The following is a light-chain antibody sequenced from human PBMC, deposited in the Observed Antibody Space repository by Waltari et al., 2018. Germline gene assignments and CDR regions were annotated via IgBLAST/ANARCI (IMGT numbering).Light chain of an antibody. CDR1: QSVSKC. V-gene: IGKV3-20*01. J-gene: IGKJ1*01. CDR3: QNHERLPAT. Sequence: IVLTQSPGTLALSPGERATLPCRASQSVSKCLAWYQQRPGQAPRLLIYAASTRATGIPDRFSGSGFGTDFSLTISRLEPEDFAVYYCQNHERLPATFGQGTKVEIK. CDR2: AAS.